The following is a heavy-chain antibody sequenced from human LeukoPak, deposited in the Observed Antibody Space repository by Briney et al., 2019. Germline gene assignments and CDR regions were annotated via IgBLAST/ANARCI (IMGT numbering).Heavy chain of an antibody. Sequence: ASVKVSCKASGSTFTGYYMHWVRQAPGQGLEWMGWINPNSGGTNYAQKFQGRVTMTRATSIGTAYLELSRMRSDDTAVYYCARETMIVVVPDAFDIWGQGPMVTVSS. CDR2: INPNSGGT. CDR1: GSTFTGYY. J-gene: IGHJ3*02. D-gene: IGHD3-22*01. V-gene: IGHV1-2*02. CDR3: ARETMIVVVPDAFDI.